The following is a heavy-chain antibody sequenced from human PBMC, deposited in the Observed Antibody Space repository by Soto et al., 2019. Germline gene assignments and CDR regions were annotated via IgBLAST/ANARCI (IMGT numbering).Heavy chain of an antibody. V-gene: IGHV3-53*01. D-gene: IGHD3-10*01. J-gene: IGHJ6*02. Sequence: AGGSLRLSCVASGLPVAGSYMAWVRQAPGKGLEWASVIYNDGTTYYSQSVEGRFTISRDTSKNTLYLQMDRLRDEDTAVYYCVRPLPSGQTHARDVWGQGTTVTAP. CDR3: VRPLPSGQTHARDV. CDR2: IYNDGTT. CDR1: GLPVAGSY.